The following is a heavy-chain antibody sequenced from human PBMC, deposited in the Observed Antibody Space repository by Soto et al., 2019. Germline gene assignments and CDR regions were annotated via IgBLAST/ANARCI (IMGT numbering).Heavy chain of an antibody. Sequence: SETLSLTCTVSGGSISSYYWSWIRQPPGKGLEWIGYIYYSGSTNYNPSLKSRVTISVDTSKNQFSLKLSSVTAADTAVYYCARDLDYGDYNNQKRAFDIWGQGTMVTVSS. V-gene: IGHV4-59*01. J-gene: IGHJ3*02. CDR1: GGSISSYY. D-gene: IGHD4-17*01. CDR2: IYYSGST. CDR3: ARDLDYGDYNNQKRAFDI.